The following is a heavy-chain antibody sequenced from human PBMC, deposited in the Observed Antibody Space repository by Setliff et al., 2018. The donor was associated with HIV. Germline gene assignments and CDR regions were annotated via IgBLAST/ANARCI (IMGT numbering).Heavy chain of an antibody. CDR1: GYTFTSYA. J-gene: IGHJ4*02. CDR3: ATLAVAGPENDY. CDR2: INAGNGNT. Sequence: ASVKVSCKASGYTFTSYAMHWVRQAPGQRLEWMGWINAGNGNTKYSQKFQGRVTITRDTSASTAYMELSSLRPEDTAVYYCATLAVAGPENDYWGQGTLVTVSS. V-gene: IGHV1-3*01. D-gene: IGHD6-19*01.